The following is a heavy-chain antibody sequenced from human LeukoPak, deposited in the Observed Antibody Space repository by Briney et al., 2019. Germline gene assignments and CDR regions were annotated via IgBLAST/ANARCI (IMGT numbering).Heavy chain of an antibody. CDR3: AKTFNMITFGGVIAPDY. CDR1: GFTFSSYA. Sequence: GGSLRLSCAASGFTFSSYAMSWVRQPPGKGLEWVSAISGSGGSTYYADSVKGRFTISRDNSKNTLYLQMNSLRAEDTAVYYCAKTFNMITFGGVIAPDYWGQGTLVTVSS. V-gene: IGHV3-23*01. D-gene: IGHD3-16*02. J-gene: IGHJ4*02. CDR2: ISGSGGST.